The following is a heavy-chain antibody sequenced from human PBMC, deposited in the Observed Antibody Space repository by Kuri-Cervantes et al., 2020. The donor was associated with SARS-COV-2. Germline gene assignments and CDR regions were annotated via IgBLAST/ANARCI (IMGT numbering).Heavy chain of an antibody. V-gene: IGHV3-23*01. CDR1: GFTFSSYA. Sequence: GESLKISCAASGFTFSSYAMSWVRQAPGKGLEWVSAISGSGGSTYYADSVKGRFTISRDNSKNTLYLQMNSLRAEDTAVYYCAKDAYSSGWQFITRPSYGMDVWGQGTTVTVSS. D-gene: IGHD6-19*01. CDR2: ISGSGGST. J-gene: IGHJ6*02. CDR3: AKDAYSSGWQFITRPSYGMDV.